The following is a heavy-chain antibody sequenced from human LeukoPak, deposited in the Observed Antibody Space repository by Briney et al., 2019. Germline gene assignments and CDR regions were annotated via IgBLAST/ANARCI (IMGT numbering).Heavy chain of an antibody. Sequence: SETLSLTCTVSGGSISSYYWSWIRQPPGKGLEWIGYIYYSGSTTYNPSLKSRVTISVDTSKNQFSLKLSSVTAADTAVYYCASFDDYGDYVYAFDIWGQGTMVTVSS. J-gene: IGHJ3*02. CDR1: GGSISSYY. D-gene: IGHD4-17*01. V-gene: IGHV4-59*01. CDR3: ASFDDYGDYVYAFDI. CDR2: IYYSGST.